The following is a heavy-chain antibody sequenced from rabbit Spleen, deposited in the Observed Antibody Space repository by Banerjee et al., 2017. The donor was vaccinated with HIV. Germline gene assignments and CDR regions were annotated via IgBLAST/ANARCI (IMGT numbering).Heavy chain of an antibody. J-gene: IGHJ6*01. Sequence: QSLEESGGDLVKPGASLTLTCTASGFSFSSRYYICWVRQAPGKGLEWIACIDSGSSGDTYYASWAKGRFTISKTSSTTVTLQMTRLTAADTATYFCARDTASSFSSYGMDLWGPGTLVTVS. D-gene: IGHD6-1*01. CDR3: ARDTASSFSSYGMDL. CDR2: IDSGSSGDT. CDR1: GFSFSSRYY. V-gene: IGHV1S40*01.